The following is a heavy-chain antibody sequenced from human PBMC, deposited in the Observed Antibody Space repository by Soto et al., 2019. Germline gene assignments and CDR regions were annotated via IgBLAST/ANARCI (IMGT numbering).Heavy chain of an antibody. J-gene: IGHJ4*02. Sequence: SETLSLTCVVSGGSITSYHWSWIRQFPGKGLEWIAYMYHTGNAKYNPSLQSRVTLSVDTSKNQFSLRLASVTAADTAVYYCARDRTSSGYYFDYSLDYWGQGTRVTVSS. CDR1: GGSITSYH. CDR3: ARDRTSSGYYFDYSLDY. D-gene: IGHD3-22*01. V-gene: IGHV4-59*01. CDR2: MYHTGNA.